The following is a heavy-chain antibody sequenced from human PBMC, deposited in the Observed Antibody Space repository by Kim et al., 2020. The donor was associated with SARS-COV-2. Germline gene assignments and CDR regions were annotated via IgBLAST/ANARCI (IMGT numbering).Heavy chain of an antibody. CDR2: IYHSGST. CDR1: GGSISSSNW. CDR3: ARSIAVAGTVFDY. Sequence: SETLSLTCAVSGGSISSSNWWSWVRQPPGKGLEWIGEIYHSGSTNYNPSLKSRVTISVDKSKNQFSLKLSSVTAADTAVYYCARSIAVAGTVFDYWGQGTLVTVSS. J-gene: IGHJ4*02. D-gene: IGHD6-19*01. V-gene: IGHV4-4*02.